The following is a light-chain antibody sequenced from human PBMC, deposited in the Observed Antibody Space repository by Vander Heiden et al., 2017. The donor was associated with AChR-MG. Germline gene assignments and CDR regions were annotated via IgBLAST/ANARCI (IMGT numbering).Light chain of an antibody. Sequence: QAVVTQEPPLTVSPGGTVTLTCGSSTGAVTSGHYPYWFQQKPGQAPRTLIYDTSNKHSGTPARFSGSLLGGKAALTLSGAQPEDEAEYYCLLSYSGAQVVFGGGTKLTVL. CDR1: TGAVTSGHY. J-gene: IGLJ2*01. V-gene: IGLV7-46*01. CDR3: LLSYSGAQVV. CDR2: DTS.